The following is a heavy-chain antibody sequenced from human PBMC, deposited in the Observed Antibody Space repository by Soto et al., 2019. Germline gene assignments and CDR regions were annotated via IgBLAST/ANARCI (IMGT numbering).Heavy chain of an antibody. Sequence: HVQLVQSGAEVKKPWALVRVSCKASGYTFSSYYIHWVRQAAGQGLEWMAIVNPTGGSTNYAQKSQGRITVTFATSTSTVFMELNSLRYEDTAVYYCARHLAAGDSWGQGTLVTVSS. J-gene: IGHJ4*02. CDR2: VNPTGGST. V-gene: IGHV1-46*03. D-gene: IGHD6-25*01. CDR3: ARHLAAGDS. CDR1: GYTFSSYY.